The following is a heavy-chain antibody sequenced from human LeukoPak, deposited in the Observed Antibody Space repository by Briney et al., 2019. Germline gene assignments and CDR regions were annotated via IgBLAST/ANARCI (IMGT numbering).Heavy chain of an antibody. CDR3: ARDVTWRSGGLDS. J-gene: IGHJ4*02. D-gene: IGHD2-15*01. CDR2: ISGSGSFT. Sequence: PGGSLRLSCAASGFAFSDYYMIWIRQAPGKGLEWLSYISGSGSFTNFADSVKGRFSVSRDNANDSMYLQMNSLRVEDTAIYYCARDVTWRSGGLDSWGQGTMVTVSS. V-gene: IGHV3-11*05. CDR1: GFAFSDYY.